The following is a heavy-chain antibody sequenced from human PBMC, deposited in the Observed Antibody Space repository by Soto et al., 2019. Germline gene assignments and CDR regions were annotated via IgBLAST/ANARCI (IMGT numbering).Heavy chain of an antibody. Sequence: GASVKVSCKASGGTFSSYAISWVRQAPGQGLEWMGGIIPIFGTANYAQKFQGRVTITADESTSTAYMELSSLRSEDTAVYYCCVEMATPRDYWGQGTPVTVSS. V-gene: IGHV1-69*13. CDR3: CVEMATPRDY. J-gene: IGHJ4*02. CDR1: GGTFSSYA. CDR2: IIPIFGTA. D-gene: IGHD5-12*01.